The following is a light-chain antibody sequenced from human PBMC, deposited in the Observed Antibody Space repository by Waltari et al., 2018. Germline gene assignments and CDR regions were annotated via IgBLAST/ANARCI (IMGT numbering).Light chain of an antibody. CDR2: EDS. V-gene: IGLV1-51*02. J-gene: IGLJ7*01. CDR3: GTWDSSLSGAV. Sequence: QSVLTQPPSVSAAPGQRVTISCSGGRSHIGNNYVSWYRQFPGTSPKLLIYEDSERPSGIPGRFSGSKSGTSATLDITGLQAGDEADYYCGTWDSSLSGAVFGGGTHLTVL. CDR1: RSHIGNNY.